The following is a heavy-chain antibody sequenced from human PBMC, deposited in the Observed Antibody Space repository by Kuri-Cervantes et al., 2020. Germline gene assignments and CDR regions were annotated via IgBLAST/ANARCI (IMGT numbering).Heavy chain of an antibody. CDR3: AREVAVARGAFDI. CDR1: RGSISSGDYY. V-gene: IGHV4-30-4*01. Sequence: LRLSCTVSRGSISSGDYYWSWIRQSPGKGLEWIGYIDYSGSTYYNPSLKSRVTISVDTSKNQSSLRLSSVTAADTAVYYCAREVAVARGAFDIWGQGTMVTVSS. CDR2: IDYSGST. D-gene: IGHD6-19*01. J-gene: IGHJ3*02.